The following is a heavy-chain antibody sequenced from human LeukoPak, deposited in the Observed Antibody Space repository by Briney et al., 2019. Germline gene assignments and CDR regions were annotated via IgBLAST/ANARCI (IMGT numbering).Heavy chain of an antibody. V-gene: IGHV5-51*01. CDR2: IYPGDSDT. Sequence: GESLKISCKGSGYSFTSYWIGWVRQMPGKGLEWMGIIYPGDSDTRYSPSFQGQVTISADKSISTAYLQWSSLKASDTAMYYCARLARGIVATSFRAFDIWGQGTMVTVSS. CDR3: ARLARGIVATSFRAFDI. D-gene: IGHD5-12*01. J-gene: IGHJ3*02. CDR1: GYSFTSYW.